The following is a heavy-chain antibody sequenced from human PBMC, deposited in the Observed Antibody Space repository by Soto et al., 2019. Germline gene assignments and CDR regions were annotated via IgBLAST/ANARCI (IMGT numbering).Heavy chain of an antibody. CDR1: GGTFSSYA. D-gene: IGHD3-22*01. Sequence: QVQLVQSGAEVKKPGSSVKVSCKASGGTFSSYAISWVRQSPGQGLEWMGGITPIFGTANYAQKFQGRVTITADESTSTAYMERSSLSSEDTAVYYCARDHGHSIGYPYYFDYWGQGTLVTVAS. V-gene: IGHV1-69*01. CDR2: ITPIFGTA. J-gene: IGHJ4*02. CDR3: ARDHGHSIGYPYYFDY.